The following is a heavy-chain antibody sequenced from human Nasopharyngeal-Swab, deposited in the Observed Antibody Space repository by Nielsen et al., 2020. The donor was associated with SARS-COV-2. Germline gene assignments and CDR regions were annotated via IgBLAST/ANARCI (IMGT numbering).Heavy chain of an antibody. CDR3: ARILTIFGVVASYYFDY. J-gene: IGHJ4*02. CDR1: GGSISSYY. D-gene: IGHD3-3*01. Sequence: SETLSLTCTVSGGSISSYYWSWIRQPPGKGLEWIGYIYYSGSTNYNPSPKSRVTISVDTSKNQFSLKLGSVTAADTAVYYCARILTIFGVVASYYFDYWGQGTLVTVPS. CDR2: IYYSGST. V-gene: IGHV4-59*01.